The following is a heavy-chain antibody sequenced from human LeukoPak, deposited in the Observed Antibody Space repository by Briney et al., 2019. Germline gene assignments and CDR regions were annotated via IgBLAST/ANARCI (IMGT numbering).Heavy chain of an antibody. CDR2: IHSGGST. J-gene: IGHJ4*02. D-gene: IGHD6-13*01. Sequence: GGSLRLSCAASGFTVSSNYMNWVRQAPGKGLEWVSVIHSGGSTYYADSVKGRFTISRDNAKNSLYLQMNFLRAEDTAVYYCATDSLIAAAGAAAFEYWGQGTLVTVSS. CDR1: GFTVSSNY. V-gene: IGHV3-53*01. CDR3: ATDSLIAAAGAAAFEY.